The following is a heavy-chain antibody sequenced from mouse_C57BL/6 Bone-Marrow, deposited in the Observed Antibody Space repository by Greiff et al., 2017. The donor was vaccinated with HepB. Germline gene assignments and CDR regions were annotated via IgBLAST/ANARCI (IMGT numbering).Heavy chain of an antibody. D-gene: IGHD2-10*01. CDR3: ARYTPLLWDY. J-gene: IGHJ4*01. CDR2: IRNKANGYTT. CDR1: GFTFTDYY. V-gene: IGHV7-3*01. Sequence: EVKLVESGGGLVQPGGSLSLSCAASGFTFTDYYMSWVRQPPGKALEWLGFIRNKANGYTTEYSASVKGRFTISRDNSQSILYLQMNALRAEDSATYYCARYTPLLWDYWGQGTSVTVSS.